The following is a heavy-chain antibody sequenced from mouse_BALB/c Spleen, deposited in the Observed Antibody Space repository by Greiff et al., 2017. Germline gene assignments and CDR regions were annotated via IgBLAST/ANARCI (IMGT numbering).Heavy chain of an antibody. Sequence: EVMLVESGGGLVKPGGSLKLSCAASGFTFSSYAMSWVRQTPEKRLEWVASISSGGSTYYPDSVKGRFTISRDNARNILYLQMSSLRSEDTAMYYCAREGVYDGYYVWFAYWGQGTLVTVSA. CDR3: AREGVYDGYYVWFAY. J-gene: IGHJ3*01. D-gene: IGHD2-3*01. CDR2: ISSGGST. CDR1: GFTFSSYA. V-gene: IGHV5-6-5*01.